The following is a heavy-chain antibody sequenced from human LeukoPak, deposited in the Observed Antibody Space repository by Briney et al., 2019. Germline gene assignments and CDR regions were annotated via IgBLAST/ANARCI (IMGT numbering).Heavy chain of an antibody. CDR1: GFTFDSYR. CDR3: ARDYSGTYHKFDS. J-gene: IGHJ4*02. V-gene: IGHV3-21*01. D-gene: IGHD1-26*01. CDR2: IYSGGENM. Sequence: GGSLRLSCTASGFTFDSYRMNWVRQAPGKGLEWVSTIYSGGENMFYADAVKGRFTISRDNAKNLLYLDMTSLRVEDTAVYFCARDYSGTYHKFDSWGQGTRVTVSS.